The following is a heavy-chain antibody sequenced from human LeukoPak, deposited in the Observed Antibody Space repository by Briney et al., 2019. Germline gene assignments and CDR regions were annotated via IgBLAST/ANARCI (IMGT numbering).Heavy chain of an antibody. CDR3: AKALKLSRGDFDY. CDR1: GFTFSSYW. V-gene: IGHV3-74*01. CDR2: INSDGSST. Sequence: GGSLRLSCAASGFTFSSYWMHWVRQAPGKGLVWVSRINSDGSSTYYADSVKGRFTISRDNSKNTLYLQMNSLRAEDTAVYYCAKALKLSRGDFDYWGQGTLVTVSS. J-gene: IGHJ4*02. D-gene: IGHD3-10*01.